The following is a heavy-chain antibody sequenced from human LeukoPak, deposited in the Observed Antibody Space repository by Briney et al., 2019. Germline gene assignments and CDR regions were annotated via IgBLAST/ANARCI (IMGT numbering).Heavy chain of an antibody. J-gene: IGHJ4*02. CDR3: ARGVLSSGWFDY. CDR2: IIPIFGTT. V-gene: IGHV1-69*05. Sequence: SVKVSCKASGGTFSNYAISWVRQAPGQGLEWMGRIIPIFGTTNYAQKFQGRVTITMDESTSTAYMELSSLRSEDTAVYYCARGVLSSGWFDYWGQGTLVTVSS. D-gene: IGHD6-19*01. CDR1: GGTFSNYA.